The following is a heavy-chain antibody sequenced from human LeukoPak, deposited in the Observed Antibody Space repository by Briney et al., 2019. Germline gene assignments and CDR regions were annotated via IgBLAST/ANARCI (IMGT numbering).Heavy chain of an antibody. CDR1: GFTFSSYG. D-gene: IGHD3-9*01. Sequence: GGSLRLSCAASGFTFSSYGMHWVRQAPGKGLEWVAFIRYDGSNKYYADSVKGRFTISRDNSKNTLYLQMNSLRAEDTAVYYCAKGLTGSFDAFDIWGQGTMVTVSS. J-gene: IGHJ3*02. CDR2: IRYDGSNK. V-gene: IGHV3-30*02. CDR3: AKGLTGSFDAFDI.